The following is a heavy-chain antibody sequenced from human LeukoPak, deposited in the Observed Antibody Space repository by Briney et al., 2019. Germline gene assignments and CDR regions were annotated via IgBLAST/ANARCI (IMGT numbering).Heavy chain of an antibody. Sequence: GGSLRLSCAASGFTFSSYAMHWVRQAPGKGLEWVAVISYDGSNKYYADSVKGRFTISRDNSKNTLYLQMNSLSAEDTAVYYCAKGQQWLVTFDYWGQGTLVTVSS. V-gene: IGHV3-30-3*01. J-gene: IGHJ4*02. CDR3: AKGQQWLVTFDY. CDR1: GFTFSSYA. CDR2: ISYDGSNK. D-gene: IGHD6-19*01.